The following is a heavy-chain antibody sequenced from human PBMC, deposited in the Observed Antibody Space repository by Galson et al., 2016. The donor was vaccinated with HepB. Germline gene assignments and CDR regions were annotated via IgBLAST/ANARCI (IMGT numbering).Heavy chain of an antibody. CDR2: ISINSGNT. Sequence: CKASGYNFPTYGISWVRQAPGQGLEWLGWISINSGNTNYAQKLQGRVTMTRDTSASTVYLDLRSLRSDDTAVYYCARDVQFRFDYWGQGTLVTVSS. CDR3: ARDVQFRFDY. CDR1: GYNFPTYG. V-gene: IGHV1-18*04. D-gene: IGHD4-11*01. J-gene: IGHJ4*02.